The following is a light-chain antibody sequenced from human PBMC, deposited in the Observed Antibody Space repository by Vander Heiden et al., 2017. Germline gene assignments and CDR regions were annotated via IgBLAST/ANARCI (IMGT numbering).Light chain of an antibody. CDR2: ASA. J-gene: IGKJ1*01. V-gene: IGKV1-39*01. CDR1: QSMSSY. CDR3: QQSYRTPRT. Sequence: DIQMTQFPSSLSASVGDRVTITCRASQSMSSYLNWYQQKPGKAPRLLIYASASLQSGVPSRFSGSGSGTSFTLTISSLQPENFATYYCQQSYRTPRTCGQETKVEIK.